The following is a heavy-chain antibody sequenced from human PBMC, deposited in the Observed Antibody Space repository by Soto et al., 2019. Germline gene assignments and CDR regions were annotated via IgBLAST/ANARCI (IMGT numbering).Heavy chain of an antibody. CDR3: AKDRVESGLGEIDY. V-gene: IGHV3-30*18. Sequence: QVQLVESGGGVIQPGRSLRLSCAASGFAFRTSGMHWVRQAPGKGLQWVAIISYDGSREYYLDSVKGRFTISRDNPKNTLYLQSNCLRAEDKAESYCAKDRVESGLGEIDYWGQGTLVPVSS. J-gene: IGHJ4*02. CDR2: ISYDGSRE. CDR1: GFAFRTSG. D-gene: IGHD3-16*01.